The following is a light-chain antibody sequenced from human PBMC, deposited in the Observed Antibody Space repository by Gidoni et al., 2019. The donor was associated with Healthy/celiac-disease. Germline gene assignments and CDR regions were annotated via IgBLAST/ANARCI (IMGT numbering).Light chain of an antibody. CDR1: QGIRND. V-gene: IGKV1-6*01. CDR2: AAS. Sequence: AIQLTPSPSSLSASVGDRVTITCRASQGIRNDLSWYQQKPGKAPMLLIYAASSLQSGVPSRFGGSGSGTDFTLTISSLQPEDFATYYCLQDYNYPRTFGQGTKVEIK. CDR3: LQDYNYPRT. J-gene: IGKJ1*01.